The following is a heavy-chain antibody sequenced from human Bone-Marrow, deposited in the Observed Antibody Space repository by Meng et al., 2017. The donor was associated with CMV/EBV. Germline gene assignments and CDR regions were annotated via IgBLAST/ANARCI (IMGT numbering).Heavy chain of an antibody. V-gene: IGHV3-9*01. CDR1: GFTFDDYA. Sequence: SLKISCAASGFTFDDYAMHWVRQAPGKGLEWVSGISWNSGTTGYADSVKGRFTISRDNAKNSLYLQMHGLRAEDTAVYYCASISGWGDFDYWGQGTLVTVSS. D-gene: IGHD6-19*01. CDR3: ASISGWGDFDY. J-gene: IGHJ4*02. CDR2: ISWNSGTT.